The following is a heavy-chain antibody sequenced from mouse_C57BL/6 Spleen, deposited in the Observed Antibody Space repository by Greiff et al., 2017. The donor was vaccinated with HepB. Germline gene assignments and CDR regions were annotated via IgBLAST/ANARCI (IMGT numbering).Heavy chain of an antibody. CDR1: GYTFTSYW. D-gene: IGHD1-1*01. Sequence: QVQLQQPGAELVKPGASVKMSCKASGYTFTSYWITWVKQRPGQGLEWIGDIYPGSGSTNYNAKFKSKATLTADTSSSTAYMQLSSLTSEDSAVYYCARTGYFDYWGQGTTLTVSS. J-gene: IGHJ2*01. CDR3: ARTGYFDY. CDR2: IYPGSGST. V-gene: IGHV1-55*01.